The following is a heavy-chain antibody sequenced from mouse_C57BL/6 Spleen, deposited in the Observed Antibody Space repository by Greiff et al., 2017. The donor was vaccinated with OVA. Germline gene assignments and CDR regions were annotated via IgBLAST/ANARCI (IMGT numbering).Heavy chain of an antibody. V-gene: IGHV1-59*01. D-gene: IGHD1-1*01. Sequence: QVQLQQPGAELVRPGTSVKLSCKASGYTFTSYWMHWVKQRPGQGLEWIGVIDPSDSYTNYNQKFKGKATLTVDTSSSTAYMQLSSLTSKDSAVYYCARWDYYGSSLYFDYWGQGTTLTVSS. CDR3: ARWDYYGSSLYFDY. CDR1: GYTFTSYW. CDR2: IDPSDSYT. J-gene: IGHJ2*01.